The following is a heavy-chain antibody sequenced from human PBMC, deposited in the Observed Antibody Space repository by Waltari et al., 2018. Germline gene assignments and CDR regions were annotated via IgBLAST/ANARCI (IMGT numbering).Heavy chain of an antibody. J-gene: IGHJ4*02. D-gene: IGHD6-19*01. Sequence: QVQLQESGPGLVKPSETLSLTCTVPDGPITSYYWSWIRQPAGKGLEWIGRIYGGGGADYNPSLRSRVAMSVDTSKSQFSLMMRSVTAADTAIYYCARTYSSAWPPLLDYWGQGTLVTVSS. CDR1: DGPITSYY. CDR3: ARTYSSAWPPLLDY. V-gene: IGHV4-4*07. CDR2: IYGGGGA.